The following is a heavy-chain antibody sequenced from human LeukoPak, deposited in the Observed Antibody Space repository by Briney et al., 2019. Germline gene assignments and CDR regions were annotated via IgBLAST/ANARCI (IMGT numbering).Heavy chain of an antibody. CDR2: MNPNSGNT. CDR3: ARAAGTFNFQH. Sequence: ASVEVSCKASGYTFTSYDINWVRQATGQGLEWMGWMNPNSGNTGYAQKFQGRVTITRNTSISTAYMELSSLRSEDTAVYYCARAAGTFNFQHWGQGTLVTVSS. D-gene: IGHD6-13*01. V-gene: IGHV1-8*03. CDR1: GYTFTSYD. J-gene: IGHJ1*01.